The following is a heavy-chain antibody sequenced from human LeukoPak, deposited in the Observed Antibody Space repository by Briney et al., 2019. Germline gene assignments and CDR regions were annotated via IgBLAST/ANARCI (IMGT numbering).Heavy chain of an antibody. CDR1: GFTFSSYA. Sequence: GGSLRLSCAASGFTFSSYAMSWVRQAPGKGLEWVSAISGSGGSTYCADSVKGRFTISRDNSKNTLYLQMNSLRAEDTAVYYCAKSPYGSGSYYNVAYFQHWGQGTLVTVSS. D-gene: IGHD3-10*01. V-gene: IGHV3-23*01. J-gene: IGHJ1*01. CDR3: AKSPYGSGSYYNVAYFQH. CDR2: ISGSGGST.